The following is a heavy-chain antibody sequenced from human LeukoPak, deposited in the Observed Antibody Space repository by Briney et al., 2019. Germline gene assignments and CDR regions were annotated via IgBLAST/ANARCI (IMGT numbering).Heavy chain of an antibody. CDR1: GGTFSSYA. CDR2: IIPIFGTA. V-gene: IGHV1-69*01. J-gene: IGHJ6*04. CDR3: ARERKGSGSYRYGMDV. D-gene: IGHD3-10*01. Sequence: SVKVSCEAFGGTFSSYAISWVRQAPGQGLEWMGGIIPIFGTANYAQKFQGRVAITADESTSTAYMELSSLRSEDTAVYYCARERKGSGSYRYGMDVWGKGTTVTVSS.